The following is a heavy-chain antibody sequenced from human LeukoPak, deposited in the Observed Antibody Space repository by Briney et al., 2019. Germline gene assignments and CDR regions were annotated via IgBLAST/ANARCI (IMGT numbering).Heavy chain of an antibody. CDR2: IGATQTYI. Sequence: GGSLRLSCTGAGFTFATYTFNWVRQAPGKGLEWVASIGATQTYIYYADSVKGRFTVSRDNAEKSVYLQMNNLRAEDTAVYYCAVKEGPRGFDYWGQGTLVTVSS. J-gene: IGHJ4*02. V-gene: IGHV3-21*01. CDR3: AVKEGPRGFDY. CDR1: GFTFATYT.